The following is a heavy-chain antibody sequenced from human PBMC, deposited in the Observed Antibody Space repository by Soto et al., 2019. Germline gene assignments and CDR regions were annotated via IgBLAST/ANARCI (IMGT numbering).Heavy chain of an antibody. Sequence: SETLSLTCNVSGGSVSSGGYYWSWIRQHPGKGLEWIGYIHYSGSTYYNPSLKSRVTMSIDTPKNLFSLNLSSVTAADTAVYYCARAGGAGSGHDWFDPWGQGTLVTVSS. J-gene: IGHJ5*02. CDR3: ARAGGAGSGHDWFDP. CDR1: GGSVSSGGYY. V-gene: IGHV4-31*03. D-gene: IGHD6-13*01. CDR2: IHYSGST.